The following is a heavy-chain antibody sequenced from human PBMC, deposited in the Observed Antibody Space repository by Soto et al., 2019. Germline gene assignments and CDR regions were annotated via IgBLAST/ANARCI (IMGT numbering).Heavy chain of an antibody. D-gene: IGHD3-3*01. J-gene: IGHJ6*02. CDR1: GFTFSSYG. Sequence: GGSLRLCCAASGFTFSSYGMHWVRQAPGKGLEWVAVISYDGSNKYYADYVKGRFTISRDNSKNTLYLQMNSLRAEDTAVYYCAKDNYDFWSGLRGGMDVWGQGTTVTVSS. CDR3: AKDNYDFWSGLRGGMDV. V-gene: IGHV3-30*18. CDR2: ISYDGSNK.